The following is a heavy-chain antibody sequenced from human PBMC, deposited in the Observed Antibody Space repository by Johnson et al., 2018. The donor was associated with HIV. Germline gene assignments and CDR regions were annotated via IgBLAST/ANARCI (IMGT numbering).Heavy chain of an antibody. J-gene: IGHJ3*02. CDR3: ARGGLYIQFLSFDAFDI. CDR1: AFSFSNYP. D-gene: IGHD4-11*01. CDR2: ISYDGSNK. V-gene: IGHV3-30*04. Sequence: QVQLVESGGGVVQPGRSLRLSCAASAFSFSNYPMHWVRQAPGKGLEWVAVISYDGSNKYYADSVKGRFTISRDNSKNTLYLQMNSLRAEDTAVYYCARGGLYIQFLSFDAFDIWGQGTMVTVSS.